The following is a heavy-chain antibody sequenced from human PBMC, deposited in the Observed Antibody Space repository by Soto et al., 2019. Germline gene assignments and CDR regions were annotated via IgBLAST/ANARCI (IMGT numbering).Heavy chain of an antibody. CDR2: MNPNSGNT. CDR1: GYTFTSYD. V-gene: IGHV1-8*01. J-gene: IGHJ4*02. CDR3: ARRNGDHGLLDY. D-gene: IGHD4-17*01. Sequence: QVQLVQSGAEVKKPGASVKVSCKASGYTFTSYDINWVRQATGQGLEWMGWMNPNSGNTDYAQKFRGRVTMTRDTSIRTAYMELSGPPSEDTAIYYCARRNGDHGLLDYWGLGTLVTVSS.